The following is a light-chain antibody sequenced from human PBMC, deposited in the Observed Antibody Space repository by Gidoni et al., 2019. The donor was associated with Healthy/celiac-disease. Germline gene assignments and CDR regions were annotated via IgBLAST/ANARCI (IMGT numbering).Light chain of an antibody. Sequence: VMTQSPATLSVSPGERATLSCRASQSVSSNLAWYQQKPGQAPRLLIYGASTRATGIPARFRGSGSGTEFTLTISSLQSEDFAVYYCQQYNNWPLTFGGGTKVEIK. J-gene: IGKJ4*01. CDR3: QQYNNWPLT. V-gene: IGKV3-15*01. CDR1: QSVSSN. CDR2: GAS.